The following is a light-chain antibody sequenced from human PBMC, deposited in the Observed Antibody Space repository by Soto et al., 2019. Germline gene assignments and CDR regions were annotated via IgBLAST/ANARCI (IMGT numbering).Light chain of an antibody. CDR2: AAS. CDR1: QSISSY. CDR3: QPRSNWLWT. Sequence: DIQMTRSRSSLSASVGDRVTITCGASQSISSYLNRYQQKPGKARRLLIYAASSLQSGVPSRFSGSRSGTDFTLTISSLEPEDFAVYYCQPRSNWLWTFGQGTKVDIK. V-gene: IGKV1-39*01. J-gene: IGKJ1*01.